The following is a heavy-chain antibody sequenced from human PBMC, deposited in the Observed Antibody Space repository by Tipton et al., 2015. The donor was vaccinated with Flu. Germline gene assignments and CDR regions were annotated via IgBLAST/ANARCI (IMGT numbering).Heavy chain of an antibody. D-gene: IGHD4-11*01. Sequence: LRLSCAVSGYSIISGSYWGWIRQPPGKGLEWIAFLHHTGTTYYNPSLKSRVTISVDTSKNHFSLRLSSVTAADTAVYFCARRTFSNYVSEPKNWFDFWGQGTLVTVSS. V-gene: IGHV4-38-2*01. CDR3: ARRTFSNYVSEPKNWFDF. CDR1: GYSIISGSY. J-gene: IGHJ5*01. CDR2: LHHTGTT.